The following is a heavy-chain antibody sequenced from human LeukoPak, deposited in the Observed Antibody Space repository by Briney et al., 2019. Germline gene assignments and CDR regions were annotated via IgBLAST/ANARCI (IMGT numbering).Heavy chain of an antibody. CDR3: ARGAHSGSYFLIDY. J-gene: IGHJ4*02. CDR2: LNPDSGGT. V-gene: IGHV1-2*02. Sequence: ASVKVSCKASVYTFTGYYMHWVRQAPGQGPEWMGWLNPDSGGTNYAQNFQARVTMTRDTSITTAYMELTRLTSDDTAVYYCARGAHSGSYFLIDYWGQGTLVTVSS. CDR1: VYTFTGYY. D-gene: IGHD1-26*01.